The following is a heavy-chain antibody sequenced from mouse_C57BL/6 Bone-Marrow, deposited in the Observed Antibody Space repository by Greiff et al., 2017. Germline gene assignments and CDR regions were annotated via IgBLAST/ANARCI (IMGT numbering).Heavy chain of an antibody. D-gene: IGHD1-1*01. Sequence: VQRVESGGGLVQPGESLKLSCESNEYEFPSHDMSWVRKTPEKRLELVAAITSDGGSTYYPDTMERRFIISRDNTKKTLYLQMSSLRSEDTALYYCARQGYGSSDWYFDVWGTGTTVTVSS. CDR3: ARQGYGSSDWYFDV. CDR2: ITSDGGST. V-gene: IGHV5-2*01. CDR1: EYEFPSHD. J-gene: IGHJ1*03.